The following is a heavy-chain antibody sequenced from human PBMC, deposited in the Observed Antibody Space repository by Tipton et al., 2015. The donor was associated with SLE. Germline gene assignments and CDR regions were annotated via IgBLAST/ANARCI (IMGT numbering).Heavy chain of an antibody. CDR1: GFNFNRNW. J-gene: IGHJ6*02. Sequence: LVQSGAEVKKTGESLKISCKVSGFNFNRNWIAWVRQMPGKGLQWMGMIYVGDSDTRYSPSFQGQVSISADMSIDTAYLEWSSLKASDTAIYYCSRRMRRDGLDVWGQGTTVTVSS. CDR3: SRRMRRDGLDV. CDR2: IYVGDSDT. V-gene: IGHV5-51*03.